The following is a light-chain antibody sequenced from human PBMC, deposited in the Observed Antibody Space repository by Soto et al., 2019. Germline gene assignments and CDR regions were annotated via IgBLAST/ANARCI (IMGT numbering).Light chain of an antibody. CDR3: AAWDDSLNGPV. V-gene: IGLV1-44*01. J-gene: IGLJ7*01. Sequence: QSVLTQPPSASGTPGQRVTSSCSGSSSNIGSNAVNWYRQLPGTAPKLLIYSNNQRPSGVPDRFSGSKSGTSASLAISGLQSEDEADYYCAAWDDSLNGPVFGGGTQLTVL. CDR1: SSNIGSNA. CDR2: SNN.